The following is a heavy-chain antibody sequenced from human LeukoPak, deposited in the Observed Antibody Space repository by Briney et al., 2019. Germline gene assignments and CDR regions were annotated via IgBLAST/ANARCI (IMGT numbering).Heavy chain of an antibody. D-gene: IGHD1-26*01. J-gene: IGHJ3*02. Sequence: PGGSLRLSCAASGFTFSIYGMHWVRQAPGKGLEWVAVVSYDGTNKFYADSVKGRFTISRDNSNNTLYLQMNSLRADDTAIYYCARRRIVGSTDDAFDIWGQGTMVTLSS. CDR2: VSYDGTNK. CDR1: GFTFSIYG. CDR3: ARRRIVGSTDDAFDI. V-gene: IGHV3-30*03.